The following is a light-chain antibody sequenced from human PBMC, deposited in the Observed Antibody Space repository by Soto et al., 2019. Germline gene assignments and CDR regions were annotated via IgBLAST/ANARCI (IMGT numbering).Light chain of an antibody. CDR3: QQYDNLPIT. J-gene: IGKJ5*01. CDR1: QDIRNY. V-gene: IGKV1-33*01. CDR2: DAS. Sequence: DIQMTQSPSSLSAYVGDRVTITCQASQDIRNYLNWYQQKPGKAPKVLIYDASSLETGVSSRFSGSGSGTDFTFTISSLQPEDVATYYCQQYDNLPITFGQGTRLEIK.